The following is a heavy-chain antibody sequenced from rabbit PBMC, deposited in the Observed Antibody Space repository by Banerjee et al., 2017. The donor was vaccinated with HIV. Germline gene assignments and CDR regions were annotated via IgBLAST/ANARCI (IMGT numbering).Heavy chain of an antibody. CDR2: IYAGSSGST. CDR1: GFSFSNGYD. CDR3: AREYYSYNYDFYSYATWLDL. V-gene: IGHV1S40*01. D-gene: IGHD6-1*01. Sequence: QSLEESGGDLVKPGASLTLTCTASGFSFSNGYDMCWVRQAPGKGLEWIACIYAGSSGSTNYASWAKGRFTISKTSSTTVTLQMTSLTAADTATYFCAREYYSYNYDFYSYATWLDLWGPGTLVTVS. J-gene: IGHJ5*01.